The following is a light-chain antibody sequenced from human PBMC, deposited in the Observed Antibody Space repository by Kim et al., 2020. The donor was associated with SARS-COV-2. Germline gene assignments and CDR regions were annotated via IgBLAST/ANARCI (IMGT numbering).Light chain of an antibody. Sequence: YPGARATLACRASQSVFSNFLAWYQQKPGQAPRLLIYGAASRATGIPDRFSGSGSGTDFTLIISGLEPEDFATYYCQQYGSSPTTFGQGTKVDIK. CDR2: GAA. J-gene: IGKJ1*01. CDR3: QQYGSSPTT. V-gene: IGKV3-20*01. CDR1: QSVFSNF.